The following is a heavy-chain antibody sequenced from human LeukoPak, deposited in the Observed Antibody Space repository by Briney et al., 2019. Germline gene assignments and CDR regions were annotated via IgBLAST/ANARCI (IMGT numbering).Heavy chain of an antibody. CDR3: ARGGGNSNTEYFQH. CDR1: GGSISSHN. J-gene: IGHJ1*01. D-gene: IGHD4-23*01. CDR2: ISNSGSA. V-gene: IGHV4-59*11. Sequence: SETLSLTSTVSGGSISSHNWSWIRQPPRKRLERSGYISNSGSANYNPSLKSRVTISVDTSKSQFSLKLSSVTAADTAVYYCARGGGNSNTEYFQHWGQGNLVTVSS.